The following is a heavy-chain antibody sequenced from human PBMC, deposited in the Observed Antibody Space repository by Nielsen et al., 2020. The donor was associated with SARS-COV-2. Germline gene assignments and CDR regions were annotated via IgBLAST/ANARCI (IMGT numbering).Heavy chain of an antibody. CDR3: ARSVCSSTKCYVVWFDP. CDR2: INAAYDNT. D-gene: IGHD2-2*01. J-gene: IGHJ5*02. Sequence: ASVKVSCKGYGYSFSTNWLAWVRQAPGQRLEWMGWINAAYDNTKYSQNFQGRITFTRDTSASTAYLELSSLRSEDTAVYYCARSVCSSTKCYVVWFDPWGQGTLVTVSS. CDR1: GYSFSTNW. V-gene: IGHV1-3*01.